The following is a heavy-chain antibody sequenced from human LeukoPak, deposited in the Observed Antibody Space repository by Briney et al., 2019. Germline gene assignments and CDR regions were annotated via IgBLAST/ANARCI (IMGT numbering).Heavy chain of an antibody. CDR3: ARAGSGGYRKGYYYYMDV. CDR2: IYHSGIT. D-gene: IGHD2-15*01. Sequence: PSETLSLTCTVSGGSISSGGYYWTWIRQHPGKGLEWIGHIYHSGITYYNPSLKSRVTISVDTSKNQFSLKLSSVTAADTAVYYCARAGSGGYRKGYYYYMDVWGKGTTVTVSS. J-gene: IGHJ6*03. V-gene: IGHV4-31*03. CDR1: GGSISSGGYY.